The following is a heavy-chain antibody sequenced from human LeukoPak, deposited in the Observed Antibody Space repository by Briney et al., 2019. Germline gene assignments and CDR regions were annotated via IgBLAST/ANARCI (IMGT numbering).Heavy chain of an antibody. Sequence: SETLSLTCTVSGGSISSYYWSWIRQPPGKGLEWIGYIYYSGSTNYNPSLKSRVTISVDTSKNQFSLKLSSVTAADTAVYYCARERGPYDSSGQMGGYFDYWGQGTLVTVSS. D-gene: IGHD3-22*01. V-gene: IGHV4-59*01. CDR1: GGSISSYY. CDR2: IYYSGST. J-gene: IGHJ4*02. CDR3: ARERGPYDSSGQMGGYFDY.